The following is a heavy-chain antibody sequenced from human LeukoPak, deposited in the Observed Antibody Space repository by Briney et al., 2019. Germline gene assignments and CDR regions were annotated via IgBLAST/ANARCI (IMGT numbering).Heavy chain of an antibody. CDR1: GYSFPDYT. V-gene: IGHV1-3*01. CDR3: AREGAYSGYDYYYFDY. Sequence: GASVKVSCKASGYSFPDYTLHWVRQAPGQRLEWMGWINAGNGNTKYSQKFQGRVTITRDTSASTAYMGLSSLRSEDTAVYYCAREGAYSGYDYYYFDYWGQGTLVTVSS. CDR2: INAGNGNT. D-gene: IGHD5-12*01. J-gene: IGHJ4*02.